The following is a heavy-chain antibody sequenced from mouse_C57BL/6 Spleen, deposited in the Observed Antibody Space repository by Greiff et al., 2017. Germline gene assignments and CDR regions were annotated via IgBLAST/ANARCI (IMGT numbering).Heavy chain of an antibody. CDR2: ISSGSSTI. CDR1: GFTFSDYG. D-gene: IGHD2-3*01. Sequence: EVQGVESGGGLVKPGGSLKLSCAASGFTFSDYGMHWVRQAPEKGLEWVAYISSGSSTIYYADTVKGRFTISRDNAKNTLFLQMTSLRSEDTAMYYCARPFYYGYYGFAYWGQGTLVTVSA. J-gene: IGHJ3*01. V-gene: IGHV5-17*01. CDR3: ARPFYYGYYGFAY.